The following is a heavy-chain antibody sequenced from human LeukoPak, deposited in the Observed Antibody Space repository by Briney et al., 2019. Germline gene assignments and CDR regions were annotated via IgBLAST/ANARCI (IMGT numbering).Heavy chain of an antibody. J-gene: IGHJ6*03. CDR3: ARDRQQLVYYYYMDV. Sequence: ASVKVSCKVSGYTLTELSMHWVRQAPGKGLEWMGGFDPEDGETIYAQKFQGRVTMTEDTSTDTAYMELRSLRSDDTAVYYCARDRQQLVYYYYMDVWGKGTTVTVSS. CDR1: GYTLTELS. CDR2: FDPEDGET. D-gene: IGHD6-13*01. V-gene: IGHV1-24*01.